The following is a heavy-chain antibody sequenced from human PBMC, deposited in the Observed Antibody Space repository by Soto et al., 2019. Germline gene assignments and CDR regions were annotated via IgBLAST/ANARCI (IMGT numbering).Heavy chain of an antibody. CDR2: ISSSSTTI. CDR1: GFTFSSYG. CDR3: ARGRYNWNYVDY. Sequence: GGSLRLSCAASGFTFSSYGMNWVRQAPGKGLEWVSSISSSSTTIYYADAVKGRFTTSRDNAKNSLYLQMNSLRDEDTAVYYCARGRYNWNYVDYWGQGTLVTVSS. D-gene: IGHD1-20*01. V-gene: IGHV3-48*02. J-gene: IGHJ4*02.